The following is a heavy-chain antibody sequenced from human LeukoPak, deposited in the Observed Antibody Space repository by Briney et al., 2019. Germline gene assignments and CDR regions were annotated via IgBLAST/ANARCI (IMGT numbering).Heavy chain of an antibody. J-gene: IGHJ6*03. CDR3: ARLGRIAAAGTVHYYYYYYMDV. CDR2: INHSGST. CDR1: GGSFSGYY. D-gene: IGHD6-13*01. Sequence: SGTLSLTCAVYGGSFSGYYWSWIRQPPGKGLGWIGEINHSGSTNYNPSLKSRVTISVDTSKNQFSLKLSSVTAADTAVYYCARLGRIAAAGTVHYYYYYYMDVWGKGTTVTISS. V-gene: IGHV4-34*01.